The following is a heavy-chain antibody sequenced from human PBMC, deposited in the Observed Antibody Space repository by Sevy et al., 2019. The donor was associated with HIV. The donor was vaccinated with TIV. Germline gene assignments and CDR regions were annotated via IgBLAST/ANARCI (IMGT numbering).Heavy chain of an antibody. Sequence: ASVKVSCKVSGYTLIQLSMHWVRQVPGKGLEWMRSFDPEDGETIYAQKFQGRVTMTEDTSTDTAYMELSSLKSEDTAIFYCAITKDYYDSSGYPFDYWGQGTLVTVSS. CDR3: AITKDYYDSSGYPFDY. D-gene: IGHD3-22*01. CDR2: FDPEDGET. V-gene: IGHV1-24*01. J-gene: IGHJ4*02. CDR1: GYTLIQLS.